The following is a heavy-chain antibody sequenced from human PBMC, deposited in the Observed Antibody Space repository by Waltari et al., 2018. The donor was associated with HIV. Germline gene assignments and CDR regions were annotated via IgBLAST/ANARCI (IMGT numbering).Heavy chain of an antibody. CDR3: ARDYYYDSSGYKYYYYYGMDV. V-gene: IGHV4-4*07. Sequence: QVQLQESGPGLVKPSETLSLTCTVSGGSISSYYWSWIRQPAGKGLEWIGRIYTSGSTNYNPSLKSRVTMSVDTSKNQFSLKLSSVTAADTAVYYCARDYYYDSSGYKYYYYYGMDVWGQGTTVTVSS. J-gene: IGHJ6*02. CDR2: IYTSGST. CDR1: GGSISSYY. D-gene: IGHD3-22*01.